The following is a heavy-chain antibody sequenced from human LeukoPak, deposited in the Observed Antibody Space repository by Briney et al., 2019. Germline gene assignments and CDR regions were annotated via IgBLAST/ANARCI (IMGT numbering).Heavy chain of an antibody. CDR1: GFTVSSNY. V-gene: IGHV3-66*01. Sequence: GGSLRLSCAASGFTVSSNYMSWVRQAPGKGLEWLSVIYSGGSTYSADSVKGRFTISRDNSRNTLYLQMNRLRAEDTAVYYCAREGDYNYYFDYWGQGTLVTVSS. J-gene: IGHJ4*02. D-gene: IGHD4-17*01. CDR3: AREGDYNYYFDY. CDR2: IYSGGST.